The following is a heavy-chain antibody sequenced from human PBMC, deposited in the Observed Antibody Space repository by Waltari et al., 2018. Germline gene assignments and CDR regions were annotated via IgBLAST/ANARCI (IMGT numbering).Heavy chain of an antibody. Sequence: EAQLVESGGGLVQSGGSLRLSCGAAGFTFSPYSMNWVRQAPGKGLEWIAYISSDPSSTYYADSVKGRFTISRDNAKNSVYLQMNSLRAEDTAVYYCAREMTTFYYYMDVWGKGTTVTVSS. CDR2: ISSDPSST. J-gene: IGHJ6*03. CDR3: AREMTTFYYYMDV. V-gene: IGHV3-48*04. CDR1: GFTFSPYS.